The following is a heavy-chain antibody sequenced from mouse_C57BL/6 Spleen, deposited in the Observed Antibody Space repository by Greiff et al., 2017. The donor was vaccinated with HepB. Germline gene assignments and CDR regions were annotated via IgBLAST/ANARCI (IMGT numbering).Heavy chain of an antibody. CDR3: ARSAYWYFDV. Sequence: QVQLKESGPELVKPGASVKISCKASGYAFSSSWMNWVKQRPGKGLEWIGRIYPGDGDTNYNGKFKGKATLTADKSSSTAYMQLSSLTSEDSAVYFCARSAYWYFDVWGTGTTVTVSS. V-gene: IGHV1-82*01. CDR1: GYAFSSSW. CDR2: IYPGDGDT. J-gene: IGHJ1*03.